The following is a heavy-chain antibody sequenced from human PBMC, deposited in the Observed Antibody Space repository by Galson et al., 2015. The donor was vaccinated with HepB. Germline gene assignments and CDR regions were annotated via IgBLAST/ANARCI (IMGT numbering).Heavy chain of an antibody. J-gene: IGHJ4*02. Sequence: SVKVSCKASGFTFSSSAVQWVRQARGQRLERIGWIVVGSGNTHYAQKFQERVTITRDMSTSTAYMELSSLRYEDTAVYYCAAEIVLPTYYFHYWGQGALVTVPS. V-gene: IGHV1-58*01. CDR2: IVVGSGNT. D-gene: IGHD2/OR15-2a*01. CDR3: AAEIVLPTYYFHY. CDR1: GFTFSSSA.